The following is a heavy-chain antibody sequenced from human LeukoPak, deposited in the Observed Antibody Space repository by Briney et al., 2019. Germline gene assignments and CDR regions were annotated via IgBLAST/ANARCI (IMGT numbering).Heavy chain of an antibody. CDR3: ARSGVTALSWVDP. Sequence: SETLSLTCTVSGGSMSSYYWSWIRQPPGKGLEWIGYISYSGSTNYNPSLKSRITISVDTSKNQFSLKLSSVTAADTAVHYCARSGVTALSWVDPWGQGTLVTVSS. CDR1: GGSMSSYY. V-gene: IGHV4-59*08. D-gene: IGHD2-21*02. CDR2: ISYSGST. J-gene: IGHJ5*02.